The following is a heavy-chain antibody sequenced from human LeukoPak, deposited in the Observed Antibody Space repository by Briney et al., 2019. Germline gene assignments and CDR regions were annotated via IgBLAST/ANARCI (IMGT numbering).Heavy chain of an antibody. Sequence: SETLSLICTVSGASTSSYYWTWIRQPPGKGLEWIGYIYYGGSTNYNPSLKSRVTISVDQSKNQFSLKLSSVTAADTAVYYCARVFGVVDAFDIWGQGTMVTVSS. J-gene: IGHJ3*02. CDR3: ARVFGVVDAFDI. CDR2: IYYGGST. V-gene: IGHV4-59*01. D-gene: IGHD3-3*01. CDR1: GASTSSYY.